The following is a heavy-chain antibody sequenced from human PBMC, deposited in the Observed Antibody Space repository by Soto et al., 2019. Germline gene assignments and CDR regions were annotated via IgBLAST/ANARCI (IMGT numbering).Heavy chain of an antibody. CDR2: IYYSGST. CDR3: ARVYYDSSGYRSFDY. D-gene: IGHD3-22*01. Sequence: SETLSLTCTVSGGSISSGDYYWSWIRQPPGKGLEWIGYIYYSGSTNYNPSLKSRVTISVDTSKNQFSLKLSSVTAADTAVYYCARVYYDSSGYRSFDYSGQGTLVTVSS. V-gene: IGHV4-61*08. J-gene: IGHJ4*02. CDR1: GGSISSGDYY.